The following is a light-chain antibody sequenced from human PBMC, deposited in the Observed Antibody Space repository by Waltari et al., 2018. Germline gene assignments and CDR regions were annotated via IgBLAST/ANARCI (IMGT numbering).Light chain of an antibody. CDR2: DAS. Sequence: EIVLTQSPGNLSLSPGERATLSCRASQSFSRALAWYQQKPGQAPRLHIYDASTRAIGIPDRFSGGGSGTDFSLTISRLEPEDFAVYYCQHYVRLPVTFGQGTTVEIK. CDR1: QSFSRA. CDR3: QHYVRLPVT. V-gene: IGKV3-20*01. J-gene: IGKJ1*01.